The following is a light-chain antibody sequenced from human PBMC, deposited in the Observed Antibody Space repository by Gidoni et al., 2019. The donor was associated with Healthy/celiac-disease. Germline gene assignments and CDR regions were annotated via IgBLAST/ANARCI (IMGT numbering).Light chain of an antibody. Sequence: GDRVTSTCRASQRISSYLNWYQQKPGKAPKLLSYAASSLQSGVPSRFSGSGSGTDFTLTISSLQPEDFATYYCQQCYSTPPTFGQGTKVEIK. V-gene: IGKV1-39*01. CDR1: QRISSY. J-gene: IGKJ1*01. CDR2: AAS. CDR3: QQCYSTPPT.